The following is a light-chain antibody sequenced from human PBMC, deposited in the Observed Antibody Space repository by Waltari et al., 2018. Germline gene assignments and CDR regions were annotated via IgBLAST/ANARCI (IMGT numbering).Light chain of an antibody. J-gene: IGLJ2*01. V-gene: IGLV1-40*01. CDR2: GHS. Sequence: QSVLPQPPSVSGAPGPRVPTSRPVASAHIRARYDVHWYQQLPGTAPKLLIYGHSNRPSGVPDRCSGSKSGPSASRAITGLQAEEEADYYCQSYDSSLSGSVFGGGTKLTVL. CDR3: QSYDSSLSGSV. CDR1: SAHIRARYD.